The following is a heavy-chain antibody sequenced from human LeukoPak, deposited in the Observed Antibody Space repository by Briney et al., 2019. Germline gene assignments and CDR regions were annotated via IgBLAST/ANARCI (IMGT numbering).Heavy chain of an antibody. V-gene: IGHV1-8*01. CDR2: MNPNSGNT. CDR3: ARGRPTVWFGELFGYYYGMDV. CDR1: GYTFTSYD. Sequence: ASVKVSCKASGYTFTSYDINWVRQATGQGLEWMGWMNPNSGNTGYAQKFQGRVTMTRNTSISTAYMELSSLRSEDTAVYYCARGRPTVWFGELFGYYYGMDVWGRGTTVTVSS. D-gene: IGHD3-10*01. J-gene: IGHJ6*02.